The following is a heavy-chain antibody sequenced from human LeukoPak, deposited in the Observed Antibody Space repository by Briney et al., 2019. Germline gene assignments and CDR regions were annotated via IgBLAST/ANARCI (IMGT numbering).Heavy chain of an antibody. CDR2: ISRSSNYK. CDR1: GFAFSSYS. CDR3: AELGITMIGGV. Sequence: GGSLRLSCAASGFAFSSYSMNWVRQAPGKGLEWVSSISRSSNYKYYADSVKGRFTISRDNAKNSLYLQMNSLRAEDTAVYYCAELGITMIGGVWGKGTTVTISS. V-gene: IGHV3-21*01. J-gene: IGHJ6*04. D-gene: IGHD3-10*02.